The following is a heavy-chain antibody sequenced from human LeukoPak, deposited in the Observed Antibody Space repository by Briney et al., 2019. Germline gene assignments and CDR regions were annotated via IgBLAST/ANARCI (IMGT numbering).Heavy chain of an antibody. V-gene: IGHV4-34*01. CDR3: ARGLVVVAADLYYYGMDV. J-gene: IGHJ6*02. CDR1: GGSFSGYY. Sequence: SETLSLTCAVYGGSFSGYYWIWIRQPPGKGLEWLGEINHSGSTNYNPSLKNRVTISVDTSKNQFSLKLSSVTAADTAVYYCARGLVVVAADLYYYGMDVWGQGTTVTVSS. CDR2: INHSGST. D-gene: IGHD2-15*01.